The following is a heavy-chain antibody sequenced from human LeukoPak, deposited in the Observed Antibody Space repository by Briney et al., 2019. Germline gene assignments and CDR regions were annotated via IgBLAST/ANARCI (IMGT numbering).Heavy chain of an antibody. V-gene: IGHV1-8*01. CDR1: GYTFTSYD. D-gene: IGHD5-12*01. CDR2: MNTNSGNT. Sequence: ASVKVSCKASGYTFTSYDINWVRQATGQGLEWMGWMNTNSGNTGYAQKFQGRVTMTRNTSISTAYMELSSLRSEDTDVYYCARAGWLRPRFDYWGQGTLVTVSS. J-gene: IGHJ4*02. CDR3: ARAGWLRPRFDY.